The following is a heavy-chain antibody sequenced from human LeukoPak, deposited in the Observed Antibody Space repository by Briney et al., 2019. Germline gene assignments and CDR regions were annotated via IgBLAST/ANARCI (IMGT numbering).Heavy chain of an antibody. V-gene: IGHV3-30*02. CDR3: AKDLSSSSWTFDY. J-gene: IGHJ4*02. Sequence: GSLRLSCAASGFTFSSYGMHWVRQAPGKGLEWVAFIRYDGSNQYYADAVQGRFTISRDNSKNTLYLQMNSLRPEDTAVYYCAKDLSSSSWTFDYWGQGTLVTVSS. CDR2: IRYDGSNQ. D-gene: IGHD6-13*01. CDR1: GFTFSSYG.